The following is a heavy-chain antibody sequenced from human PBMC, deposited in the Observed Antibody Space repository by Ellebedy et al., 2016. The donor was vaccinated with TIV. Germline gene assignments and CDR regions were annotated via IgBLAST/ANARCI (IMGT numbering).Heavy chain of an antibody. CDR1: GGSISSSSYY. D-gene: IGHD6-6*01. Sequence: SETLSLTCTVSGGSISSSSYYWGWIRQPPGKGLEWIGSIYYSGSTYYNPSLKSRVTISLDTSKNQFSLKLSSVTAADTAVYYCAGSSGSSRIDYWGQGTLVTVSS. CDR2: IYYSGST. V-gene: IGHV4-39*07. J-gene: IGHJ4*02. CDR3: AGSSGSSRIDY.